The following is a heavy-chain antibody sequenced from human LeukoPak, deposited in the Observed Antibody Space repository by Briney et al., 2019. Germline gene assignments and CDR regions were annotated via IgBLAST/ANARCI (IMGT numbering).Heavy chain of an antibody. J-gene: IGHJ4*02. V-gene: IGHV4-39*07. CDR1: GGSISSSSYY. CDR3: ARDQYYDVSTYYEIDY. Sequence: SETPSLTCTVSGGSISSSSYYWGWIRQPPGKGLEWIGSIYHSGSTYYNPSLKSRVTISVDTSKNQFSLKLSSVTAADTAVYYCARDQYYDVSTYYEIDYWGQGTLVTVSS. CDR2: IYHSGST. D-gene: IGHD3-22*01.